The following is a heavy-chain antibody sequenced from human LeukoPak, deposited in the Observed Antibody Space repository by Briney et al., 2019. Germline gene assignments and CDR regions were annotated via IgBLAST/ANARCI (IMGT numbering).Heavy chain of an antibody. D-gene: IGHD3-10*01. Sequence: GGSLRLSCAASGFTFSSYSMNWVRQAPGKGLEWVSSISSSSSYIYYADSVKGRFTISRDNAKNSLYLQMNSLRAEDTAVYYCARVVAGFGGLYYYYYMDVWGKGTTVTVSS. J-gene: IGHJ6*03. CDR2: ISSSSSYI. V-gene: IGHV3-21*01. CDR1: GFTFSSYS. CDR3: ARVVAGFGGLYYYYYMDV.